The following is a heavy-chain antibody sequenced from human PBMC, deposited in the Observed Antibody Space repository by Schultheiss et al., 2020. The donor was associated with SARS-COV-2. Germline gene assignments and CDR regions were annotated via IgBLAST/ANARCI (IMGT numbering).Heavy chain of an antibody. V-gene: IGHV4-34*01. D-gene: IGHD5-18*01. CDR3: ARWIQLWYDYGMDV. Sequence: SETLSLTCAVYGGSFSGYYWSWIRQPPGKGLEWIGEINHSGGTSYNPSLKSRVTILVDKSRNHFSLKLSSVTAADTAVYYCARWIQLWYDYGMDVWGQGTTVTVSS. CDR1: GGSFSGYY. J-gene: IGHJ6*02. CDR2: INHSGGT.